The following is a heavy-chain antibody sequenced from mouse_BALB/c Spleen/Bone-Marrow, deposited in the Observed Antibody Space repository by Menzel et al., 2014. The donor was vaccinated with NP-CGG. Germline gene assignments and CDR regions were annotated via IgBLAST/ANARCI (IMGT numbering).Heavy chain of an antibody. CDR2: INPYNGDT. V-gene: IGHV1-20*02. CDR3: ARCGYWGSGWFGY. CDR1: GYSFTGYF. Sequence: VQLQQSGPELVKPGASVKISCKASGYSFTGYFMNWVMQSHGKSLEWIGRINPYNGDTFYNQKFKGKATLTVDKSSSTAHVELGSGASGDSAVYYCARCGYWGSGWFGYWGRGGAVAGSS. D-gene: IGHD2-3*01. J-gene: IGHJ2*01.